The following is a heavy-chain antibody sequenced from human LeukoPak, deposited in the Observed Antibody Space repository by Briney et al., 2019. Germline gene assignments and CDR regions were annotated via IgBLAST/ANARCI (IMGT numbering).Heavy chain of an antibody. CDR2: IKQDGSEK. CDR1: GFTFDKHW. CDR3: ARLDSSGYYYRKLYFDY. Sequence: GGSLRLSCRASGFTFDKHWMSWVRQAPGKGLEWVANIKQDGSEKYYVDSVKGRFTISRDNAKNSLYLQMNSLRAEDTAVYYCARLDSSGYYYRKLYFDYWGQGTLVTVSS. J-gene: IGHJ4*02. D-gene: IGHD3-22*01. V-gene: IGHV3-7*01.